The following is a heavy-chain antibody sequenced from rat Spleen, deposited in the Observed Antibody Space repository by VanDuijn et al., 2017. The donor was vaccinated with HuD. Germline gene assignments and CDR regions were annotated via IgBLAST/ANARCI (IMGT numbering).Heavy chain of an antibody. CDR3: ARQSARDTHARLRYWYFDF. J-gene: IGHJ1*01. D-gene: IGHD1-5*01. CDR2: ISPSGGST. V-gene: IGHV5-19*01. CDR1: GLTFSNYG. Sequence: EVQLVESGGGLVQPGRSLKLSCAASGLTFSNYGMHWIRQAPTKGLEWVASISPSGGSTYFRDSVRGRFTISRDNGKSTLYLQMDSLRSEDTATYYCARQSARDTHARLRYWYFDFWGPGTMVTVSS.